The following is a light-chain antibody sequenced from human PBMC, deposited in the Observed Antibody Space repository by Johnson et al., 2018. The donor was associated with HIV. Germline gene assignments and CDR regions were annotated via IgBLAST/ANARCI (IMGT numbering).Light chain of an antibody. CDR3: GTWDTSLSAGV. V-gene: IGLV1-51*02. CDR1: SSNIENNF. Sequence: QSVLTQPPSVSAAPGQKVTISCSGSSSNIENNFVSWYQQLPGTAPKVLIYENNKRPSGIPDRLAGSKSGTSATLGITGLQTGDEADYYCGTWDTSLSAGVFGTGTKVTV. CDR2: ENN. J-gene: IGLJ1*01.